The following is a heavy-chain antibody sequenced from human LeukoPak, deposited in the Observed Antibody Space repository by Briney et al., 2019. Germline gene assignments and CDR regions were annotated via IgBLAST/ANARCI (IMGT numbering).Heavy chain of an antibody. J-gene: IGHJ4*02. V-gene: IGHV3-23*01. CDR3: AQGASPDY. Sequence: GGSLRLSCAASKFTFSNSAMSWVRQAPGKGVEWVSAISGSGGSADYADSVKGRLPIFRDTSKNTLSLQMNSLRVEDTAEYYCAQGASPDYWGQGTLVTVSS. CDR2: ISGSGGSA. CDR1: KFTFSNSA. D-gene: IGHD2-2*01.